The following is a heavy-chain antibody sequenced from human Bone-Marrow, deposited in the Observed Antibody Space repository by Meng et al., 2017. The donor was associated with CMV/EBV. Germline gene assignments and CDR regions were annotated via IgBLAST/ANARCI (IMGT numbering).Heavy chain of an antibody. CDR2: ISAYNGNT. Sequence: ASVKVFCKASGYTFTSYGISWVRQAPGQGLERMGWISAYNGNTNYAQKLQGRVTMTTDTSTSTAYMELSSLRSEDTAVYYCATLGPRTPLRGVWGQGTTVTVSS. CDR1: GYTFTSYG. D-gene: IGHD1-14*01. CDR3: ATLGPRTPLRGV. J-gene: IGHJ6*02. V-gene: IGHV1-18*01.